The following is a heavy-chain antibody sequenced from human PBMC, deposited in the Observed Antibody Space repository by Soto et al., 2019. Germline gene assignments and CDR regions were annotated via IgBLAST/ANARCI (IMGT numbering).Heavy chain of an antibody. CDR2: IIPIFGTA. V-gene: IGHV1-69*13. J-gene: IGHJ3*02. CDR3: ARSGTAMVLDAFDI. CDR1: GGTFSSYA. Sequence: ASVKVSCKASGGTFSSYAISWVRQAPGQGLEWMGGIIPIFGTANYAQKFQGRVTITADESTSTAYMELSSLRSEDTAVYYCARSGTAMVLDAFDIWGQGTMVTVSS. D-gene: IGHD5-18*01.